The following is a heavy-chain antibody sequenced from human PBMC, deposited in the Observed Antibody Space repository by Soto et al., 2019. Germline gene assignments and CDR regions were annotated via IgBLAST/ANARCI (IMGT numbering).Heavy chain of an antibody. V-gene: IGHV4-39*01. CDR2: ILYSGST. Sequence: QLQLQESGPGLVKPSETLSLTCIVSGGSITRNNHYWGWIRQSPGKGLEWIGSILYSGSTNYNPSRKSRVTLSVETSKNLSSLKMSSVTAADTALYYCARLGSSGWYQGSYFDYWGQGTLVTVSS. D-gene: IGHD6-19*01. CDR1: GGSITRNNHY. J-gene: IGHJ4*02. CDR3: ARLGSSGWYQGSYFDY.